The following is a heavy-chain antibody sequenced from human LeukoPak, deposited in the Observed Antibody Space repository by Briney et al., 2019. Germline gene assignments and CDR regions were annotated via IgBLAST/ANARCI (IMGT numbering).Heavy chain of an antibody. CDR1: GYTFTSYG. CDR3: ARGRRGYSYGYCDY. D-gene: IGHD5-18*01. J-gene: IGHJ4*02. CDR2: ISAYNGNT. Sequence: ASVKVSCKASGYTFTSYGISWVRQTPGQGLERMGWISAYNGNTNYAQKLQGRVTMTTDTSTSTAYMELRSLGSDDTAVYYCARGRRGYSYGYCDYWGQGTLVTVSS. V-gene: IGHV1-18*04.